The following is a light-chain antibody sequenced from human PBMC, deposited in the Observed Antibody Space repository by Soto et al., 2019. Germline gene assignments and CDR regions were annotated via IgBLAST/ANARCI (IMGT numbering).Light chain of an antibody. J-gene: IGKJ1*01. CDR1: QTISHW. V-gene: IGKV1-5*01. Sequence: DIHLTQSPSTLSASVGDRVTITCRASQTISHWLAWYQQKPGKAPKLLIFDASNLENGVPSRFSGSGSGTEFTLTITGLQPDDFATYYCQQYNSYSEAFGQGTKVELK. CDR2: DAS. CDR3: QQYNSYSEA.